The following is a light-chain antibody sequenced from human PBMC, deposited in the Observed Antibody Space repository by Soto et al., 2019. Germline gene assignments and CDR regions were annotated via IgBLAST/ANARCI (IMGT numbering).Light chain of an antibody. J-gene: IGKJ4*01. V-gene: IGKV4-1*01. CDR2: WAS. Sequence: DIVMTQSPDFLAVSLGERATIICKCSQTVLFSSNNKNYVAWYQQKPGQPPKLLIYWASIRDSGVPDRFSGSGSETDFTLTISSLQAEDVAVYYCQQYYSTPLTFGGGTKVDIK. CDR1: QTVLFSSNNKNY. CDR3: QQYYSTPLT.